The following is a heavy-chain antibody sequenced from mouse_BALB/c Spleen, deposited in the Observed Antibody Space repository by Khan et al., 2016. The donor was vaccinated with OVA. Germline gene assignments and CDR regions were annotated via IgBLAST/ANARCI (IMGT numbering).Heavy chain of an antibody. Sequence: EVELVESGGGLVKPGGSLKLSCAASGFTFSNYAMSWVRQTPEKRLEWVASISSGSSPYYPDSVKGRLTISRDNARNILYLQMSSLRSKYTGMYYCARDYWFAYWGQGTLVTVSA. V-gene: IGHV5-6-5*01. J-gene: IGHJ3*01. CDR1: GFTFSNYA. CDR3: ARDYWFAY. CDR2: ISSGSSP.